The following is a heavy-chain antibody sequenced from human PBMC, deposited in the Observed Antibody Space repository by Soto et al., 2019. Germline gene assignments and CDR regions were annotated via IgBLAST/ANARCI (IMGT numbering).Heavy chain of an antibody. D-gene: IGHD1-1*01. V-gene: IGHV3-23*01. CDR3: AGRSASSEYDLEY. Sequence: GGSLRLSCAASGFTFSSYAMTWGRQAPGKGLERVSGVSGNGGSAYYADSVKGRFTISRDKSTNTLYLHMNSLRAEDTAVDYCAGRSASSEYDLEYWGQGTLVTVSS. J-gene: IGHJ4*02. CDR1: GFTFSSYA. CDR2: VSGNGGSA.